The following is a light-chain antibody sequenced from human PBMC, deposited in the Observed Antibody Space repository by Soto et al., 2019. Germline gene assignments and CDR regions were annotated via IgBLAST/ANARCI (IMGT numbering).Light chain of an antibody. V-gene: IGLV2-14*03. CDR3: TSFTSSTTWV. Sequence: QSALTQPASVSGSPGQSITISCTGTSSDVGGYNYVSWFQQHPGKAPKLKIYEVSNRPSGVSNRFSGSKSGYTASLTISELQAEDEADYYRTSFTSSTTWVVGGGTK. CDR2: EVS. J-gene: IGLJ3*02. CDR1: SSDVGGYNY.